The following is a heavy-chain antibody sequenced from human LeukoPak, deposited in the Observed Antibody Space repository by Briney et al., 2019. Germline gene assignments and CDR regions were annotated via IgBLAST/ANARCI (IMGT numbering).Heavy chain of an antibody. CDR3: ARLEMATPAEYFQH. D-gene: IGHD5-24*01. CDR1: GFTFSSYA. CDR2: ISGSGGST. Sequence: GGSLRLSCAASGFTFSSYAMSWVRQAPGKGLEWVSAISGSGGSTYYADSVKGRFTISRDNSKNTLYLQMNSLRAEDTAVYYCARLEMATPAEYFQHWGQGTLVTVSS. J-gene: IGHJ1*01. V-gene: IGHV3-23*01.